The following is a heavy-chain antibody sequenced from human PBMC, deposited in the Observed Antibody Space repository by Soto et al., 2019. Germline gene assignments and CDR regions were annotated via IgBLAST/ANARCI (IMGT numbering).Heavy chain of an antibody. CDR2: ISYDGSNK. V-gene: IGHV3-30*18. CDR3: AKGLGILTGYYSLYYYYMDV. CDR1: GFTLSSYG. D-gene: IGHD3-9*01. J-gene: IGHJ6*03. Sequence: GGSLRLSCAASGFTLSSYGMHWVRQAPGKGLEWVAVISYDGSNKYYADSVKGRFTISRDNSKNTLYLQMNSLRAEDTAVYYCAKGLGILTGYYSLYYYYMDVWGKGTTVTVSS.